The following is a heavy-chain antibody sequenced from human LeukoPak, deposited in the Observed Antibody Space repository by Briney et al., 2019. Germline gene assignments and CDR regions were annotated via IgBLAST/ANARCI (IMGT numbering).Heavy chain of an antibody. V-gene: IGHV3-23*01. Sequence: GGSLRLPCAASGFTFSSYAMSWVRQAPGKGLEWVSAISGSGGSTYYADSVKGRFTISRDNAKNSLYLQMNSLRAEDTAVYYCASIVVVPAADRGNYWGQGTLVTVSS. D-gene: IGHD2-2*01. J-gene: IGHJ4*02. CDR2: ISGSGGST. CDR1: GFTFSSYA. CDR3: ASIVVVPAADRGNY.